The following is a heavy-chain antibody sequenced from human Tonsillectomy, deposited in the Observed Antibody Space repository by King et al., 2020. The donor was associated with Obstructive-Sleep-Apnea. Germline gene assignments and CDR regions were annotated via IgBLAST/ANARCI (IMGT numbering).Heavy chain of an antibody. CDR3: ARVDQFDLDY. CDR1: GGSFSGYY. D-gene: IGHD3-10*01. V-gene: IGHV4-34*01. Sequence: VQLQQWGAGLLKPSETLSLTCAVYGGSFSGYYWSWIRQPPGKGLEWIGEINHSGSTNYNPSLKSRVTISVDTSKNQFSLKLSSVTAADTAVYYCARVDQFDLDYWGQGTLVTVSS. J-gene: IGHJ4*02. CDR2: INHSGST.